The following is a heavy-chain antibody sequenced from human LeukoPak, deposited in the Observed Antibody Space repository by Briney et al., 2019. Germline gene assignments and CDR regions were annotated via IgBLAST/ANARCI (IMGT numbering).Heavy chain of an antibody. CDR1: GGSISSYY. CDR3: ARDSTTWHGGLFDY. Sequence: SETLPLTCTVSGGSISSYYWSWIRQPAGKGLEWIGRIYTSGNTNYNPSLKSRVTMSVDTSKNQFSLKLNSVTAADTAVYYCARDSTTWHGGLFDYWGQGTLVTVSS. CDR2: IYTSGNT. D-gene: IGHD6-13*01. V-gene: IGHV4-4*07. J-gene: IGHJ4*02.